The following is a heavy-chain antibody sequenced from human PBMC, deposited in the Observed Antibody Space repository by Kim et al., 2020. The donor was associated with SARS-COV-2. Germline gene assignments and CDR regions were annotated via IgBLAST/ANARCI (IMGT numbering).Heavy chain of an antibody. Sequence: SGKGRVTISRDNSKKTLYLEMNSLGAEETAVYYCAKGGRYSSSWTYFFDYWGQGTLVTVSS. J-gene: IGHJ4*02. CDR3: AKGGRYSSSWTYFFDY. V-gene: IGHV3-30*02. D-gene: IGHD6-13*01.